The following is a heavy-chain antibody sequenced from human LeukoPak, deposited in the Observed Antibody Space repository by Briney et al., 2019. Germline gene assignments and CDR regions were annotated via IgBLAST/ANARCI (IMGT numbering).Heavy chain of an antibody. Sequence: SETLSLTCAVYGGSFSGYYWSWIRQPPGKGLEWIGYVYYSGSTEYNPSLRSRVTISLEMSKRQFSLKLSSVTAADTAVYYCASRKLGNDYWGQGTLVTVSS. V-gene: IGHV4-59*01. CDR3: ASRKLGNDY. D-gene: IGHD7-27*01. CDR1: GGSFSGYY. J-gene: IGHJ4*02. CDR2: VYYSGST.